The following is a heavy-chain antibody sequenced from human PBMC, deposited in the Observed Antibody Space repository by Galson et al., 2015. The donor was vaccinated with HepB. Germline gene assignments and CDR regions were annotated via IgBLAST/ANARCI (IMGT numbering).Heavy chain of an antibody. CDR2: IKQDGSEK. CDR1: GFTFSSYW. Sequence: SLRLSCAASGFTFSSYWMSWVRQAPGKGLEWVANIKQDGSEKYYVDSVKGRFTISRDNAKNSLYLQMNSLRAEDTAVYYCARDLIFGVAPLNWFDPWGQGTLVTVSS. V-gene: IGHV3-7*01. D-gene: IGHD3-3*01. CDR3: ARDLIFGVAPLNWFDP. J-gene: IGHJ5*02.